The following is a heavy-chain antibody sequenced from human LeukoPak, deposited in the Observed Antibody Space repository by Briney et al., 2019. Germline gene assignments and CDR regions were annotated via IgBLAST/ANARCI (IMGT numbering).Heavy chain of an antibody. D-gene: IGHD1-26*01. Sequence: ASVKVSCKVSGYTLSEVSMHWVRQAPGKGLDWMGAFDPEVDEITYAQKFQGRFTMTDDTSTDKAFMELSSLTSDDTAVYYSATDRIVEVNFEAFQIWGQGTMVTVSS. CDR2: FDPEVDEI. J-gene: IGHJ3*02. CDR3: ATDRIVEVNFEAFQI. CDR1: GYTLSEVS. V-gene: IGHV1-24*01.